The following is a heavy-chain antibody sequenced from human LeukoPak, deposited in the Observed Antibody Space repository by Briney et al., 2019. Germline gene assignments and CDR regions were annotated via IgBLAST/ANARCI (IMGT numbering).Heavy chain of an antibody. CDR2: IKQDGGEK. V-gene: IGHV3-7*05. CDR3: ATEEWLVFHY. Sequence: PPGGSPRLSCAASGFAFTSYTINWVRQAPGKGLEWVANIKQDGGEKYYVDSVKGRFTISRDNAKNSLYLQMNSLRAEDTAVYYCATEEWLVFHYWGQGTLVTVSS. CDR1: GFAFTSYT. D-gene: IGHD6-19*01. J-gene: IGHJ4*02.